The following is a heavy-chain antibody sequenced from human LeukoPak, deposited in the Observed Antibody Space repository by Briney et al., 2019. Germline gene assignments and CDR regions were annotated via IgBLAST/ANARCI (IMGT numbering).Heavy chain of an antibody. D-gene: IGHD3-22*01. CDR1: GFTFSSYS. CDR2: ISSSSYI. V-gene: IGHV3-21*04. J-gene: IGHJ3*02. CDR3: AKELITMIVVVSAFDI. Sequence: GGSLRLSCAASGFTFSSYSMTWVRQAPGKGLEWVSSISSSSYIYYADSVKGRFTISRDNAKNSLYLQMNSLRAEDTAVYYCAKELITMIVVVSAFDIWGQGTMVTVSS.